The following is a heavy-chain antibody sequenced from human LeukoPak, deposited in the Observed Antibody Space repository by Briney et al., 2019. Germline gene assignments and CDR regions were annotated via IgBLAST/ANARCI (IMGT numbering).Heavy chain of an antibody. Sequence: PSETLSLTCTVSGGSISSSSYYWGWIRQPPGKGLEWIGSIYYSGSTYYNPSLKSRVTISVDTSKNQFSLKLSSVTAADTAVYYCARDGEWELRGAFDIWGQGTMVTVSS. CDR2: IYYSGST. J-gene: IGHJ3*02. V-gene: IGHV4-39*02. CDR1: GGSISSSSYY. CDR3: ARDGEWELRGAFDI. D-gene: IGHD1-26*01.